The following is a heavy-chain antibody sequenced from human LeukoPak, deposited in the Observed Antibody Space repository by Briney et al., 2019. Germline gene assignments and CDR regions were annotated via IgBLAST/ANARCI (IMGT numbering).Heavy chain of an antibody. J-gene: IGHJ4*02. Sequence: GGSLRLSCAASGFTFSGSAMHWVRQASGKGLEWVGRIRSKANSYATAYAASVKGRFTISRDDSKNTAYPQMNSLKTEDTAVYYCTRPVCSGGSCYSFDYWGQGTLVTVSS. V-gene: IGHV3-73*01. CDR3: TRPVCSGGSCYSFDY. D-gene: IGHD2-15*01. CDR2: IRSKANSYAT. CDR1: GFTFSGSA.